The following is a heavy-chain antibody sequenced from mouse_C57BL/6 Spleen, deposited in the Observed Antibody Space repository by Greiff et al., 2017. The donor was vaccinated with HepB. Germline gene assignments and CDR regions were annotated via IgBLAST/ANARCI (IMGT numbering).Heavy chain of an antibody. Sequence: EVMLVESGGGLVKPGGSLKLSCAASGFTFSDYGMHWVRQAPEKGLEWVAYISSGSSTIYYADTVKGRFTISRDSAKNTLFLQMTSLRSEDTSMYYCARPTTVVASAMDYWGQGTSVTVSS. V-gene: IGHV5-17*01. CDR1: GFTFSDYG. CDR2: ISSGSSTI. D-gene: IGHD1-1*01. J-gene: IGHJ4*01. CDR3: ARPTTVVASAMDY.